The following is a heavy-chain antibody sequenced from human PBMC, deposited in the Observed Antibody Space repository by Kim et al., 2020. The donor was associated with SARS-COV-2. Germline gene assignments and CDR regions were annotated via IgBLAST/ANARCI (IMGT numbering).Heavy chain of an antibody. Sequence: ASVKVSCKASGYTFTSYDINWVRQATGQGLEWMGWMNPNSGNTGYAQKFQGRVTMTRNTSISTAYMELSSLRSEDTAVYYCARVCRAAAPRGCYYYGMDVWGQGTTVTVSS. CDR2: MNPNSGNT. CDR1: GYTFTSYD. V-gene: IGHV1-8*01. CDR3: ARVCRAAAPRGCYYYGMDV. D-gene: IGHD6-13*01. J-gene: IGHJ6*02.